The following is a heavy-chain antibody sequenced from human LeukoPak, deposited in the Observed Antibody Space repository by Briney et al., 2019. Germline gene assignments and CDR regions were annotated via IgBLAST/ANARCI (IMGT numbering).Heavy chain of an antibody. CDR2: ISGSGSST. CDR1: GFTFSSYA. D-gene: IGHD4-17*01. V-gene: IGHV3-23*01. Sequence: GGSLRLSCAASGFTFSSYAMSWVRQAPGKGPEWVSGISGSGSSTYYADSVKGRFAISRDNSKHTLYLQMNSLRAEDTAVYYCAKNRGYGDERPDVFDIWGQGTMVIVSS. J-gene: IGHJ3*02. CDR3: AKNRGYGDERPDVFDI.